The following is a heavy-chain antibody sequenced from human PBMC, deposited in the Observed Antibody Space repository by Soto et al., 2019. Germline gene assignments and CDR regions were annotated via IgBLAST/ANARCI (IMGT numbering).Heavy chain of an antibody. Sequence: EVQLLESGGGLVQPGGSLRLSCAASEFSFGGYAISWVRLAPGKGLEWVSGISGSGSPAFYADSVRGRFTISRDNSKNTLLLQMNSLRAADTAVYYCAKGARGYSPAAMDVWGQGTTVTVSS. J-gene: IGHJ6*02. CDR1: EFSFGGYA. CDR2: ISGSGSPA. D-gene: IGHD5-18*01. CDR3: AKGARGYSPAAMDV. V-gene: IGHV3-23*01.